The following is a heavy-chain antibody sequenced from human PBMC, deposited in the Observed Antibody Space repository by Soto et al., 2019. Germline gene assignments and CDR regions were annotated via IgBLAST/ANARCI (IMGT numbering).Heavy chain of an antibody. Sequence: PSETLSLTCTVSSSPINSRYYWGWIRQTPGKGLEWVASIYHSGSTHYNPSLKSRATISVDTSNNQFSLRLSSVTAADTAIYYCARNTSSRNFDYWGQGTQVTVSS. V-gene: IGHV4-38-2*02. CDR3: ARNTSSRNFDY. D-gene: IGHD2-15*01. CDR2: IYHSGST. J-gene: IGHJ4*02. CDR1: SSPINSRYY.